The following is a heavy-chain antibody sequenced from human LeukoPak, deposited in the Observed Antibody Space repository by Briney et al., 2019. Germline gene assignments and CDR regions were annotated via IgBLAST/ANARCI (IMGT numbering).Heavy chain of an antibody. V-gene: IGHV4-34*01. CDR3: ARLRAHAYNYGFDY. CDR2: INHSGST. CDR1: GGSFSGYY. D-gene: IGHD5-24*01. Sequence: SETLSLTCAVYGGSFSGYYWSWIRQPPGKGLEWIGEINHSGSTNYNPSLKSRVTISVDTSKNQFSLKLSSVTAADTAVYFCARLRAHAYNYGFDYWGQGALVTVSS. J-gene: IGHJ4*02.